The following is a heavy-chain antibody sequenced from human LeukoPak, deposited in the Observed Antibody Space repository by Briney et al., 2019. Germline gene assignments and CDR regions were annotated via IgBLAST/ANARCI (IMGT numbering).Heavy chain of an antibody. CDR1: GGSISNYY. CDR3: ARVAPNYDFWSGLTDYYYYYYMDV. V-gene: IGHV4-59*08. CDR2: IYYSGST. J-gene: IGHJ6*03. Sequence: SETLSLTCTVSGGSISNYYWSWIRQPPGKGLEWIGFIYYSGSTNYNPSLKSRVTISVDTSKNQFSLKLSSVTAADTAVYYCARVAPNYDFWSGLTDYYYYYYMDVWGKGTTVTVSS. D-gene: IGHD3-3*01.